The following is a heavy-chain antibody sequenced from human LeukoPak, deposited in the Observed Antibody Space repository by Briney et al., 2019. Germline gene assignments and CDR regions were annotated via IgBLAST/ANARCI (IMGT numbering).Heavy chain of an antibody. D-gene: IGHD4-23*01. V-gene: IGHV3-30*03. Sequence: GGSLRLSCAASGFTFSSYSMNWVRQAPGKGLEWVAVISYDGSNKYYADSVKGRFTISRDNSKNTLYLQMNSLRAEDTAVYYCAREGGPYGGDFDYWGQGTLVTVSS. CDR1: GFTFSSYS. CDR2: ISYDGSNK. J-gene: IGHJ4*02. CDR3: AREGGPYGGDFDY.